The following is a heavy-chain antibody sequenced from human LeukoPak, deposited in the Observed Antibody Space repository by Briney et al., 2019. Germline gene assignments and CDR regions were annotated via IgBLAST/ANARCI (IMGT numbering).Heavy chain of an antibody. V-gene: IGHV4-34*01. D-gene: IGHD3-10*01. J-gene: IGHJ6*03. CDR1: GGSFSGYY. CDR3: AKALGRYYYYYMDV. CDR2: INHSGST. Sequence: SETLSLTCAVYGGSFSGYYWSWIRQPPGKGLEWIGEINHSGSTNYNPSLKSRVTISVDTSKNQFSLKLSSVTAADTAVYYCAKALGRYYYYYMDVWGKGTTVTVSS.